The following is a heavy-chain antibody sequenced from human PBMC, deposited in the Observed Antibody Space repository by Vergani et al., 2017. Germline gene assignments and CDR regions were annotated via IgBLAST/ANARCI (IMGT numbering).Heavy chain of an antibody. CDR2: ISSSSSTI. V-gene: IGHV3-48*04. J-gene: IGHJ3*02. CDR1: GFTFSSYS. CDR3: ARDRKSGGSYPGAFDI. D-gene: IGHD1-26*01. Sequence: VQLVESGGGVVQPGRSLRLSCAASGFTFSSYSMNWVRQAPGKGLEWVSYISSSSSTIYYADSVKGRFTISRDNAKNSLYLQMNSLRAEDTAVYYCARDRKSGGSYPGAFDIWGQGTMVTVSS.